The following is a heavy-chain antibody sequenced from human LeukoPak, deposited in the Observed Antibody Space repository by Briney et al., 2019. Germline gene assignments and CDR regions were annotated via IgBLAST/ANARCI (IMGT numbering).Heavy chain of an antibody. J-gene: IGHJ5*02. CDR1: GFTFSSYG. CDR3: AKPLQSSSWAWFDP. Sequence: GGSLRLSCAASGFTFSSYGMHWVRQAPGKGLEWVAVISYDGGNIYYADSVKGRFTVSRDNSRNTVYLQMNSLRAEDTAIYYCAKPLQSSSWAWFDPWGQGTLVTVSS. D-gene: IGHD6-13*01. V-gene: IGHV3-30*18. CDR2: ISYDGGNI.